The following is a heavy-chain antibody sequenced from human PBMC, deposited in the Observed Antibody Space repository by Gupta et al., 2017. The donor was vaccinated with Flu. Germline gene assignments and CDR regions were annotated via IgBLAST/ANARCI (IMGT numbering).Heavy chain of an antibody. J-gene: IGHJ4*02. CDR1: GHSISNAYC. CDR3: EKGNSWNYEF. D-gene: IGHD1-20*01. Sequence: QVQLQESGPGLVKPSGTLSLSCTASGHSISNAYCWGWIRQPPGKGLAWIGKFGHGGFPYYNQSLTSRVTVSCDDTSNNQFSLKLNSVTAAETAVYYCEKGNSWNYEFWGQGTLVTASS. V-gene: IGHV4-38-2*02. CDR2: FGHGGFP.